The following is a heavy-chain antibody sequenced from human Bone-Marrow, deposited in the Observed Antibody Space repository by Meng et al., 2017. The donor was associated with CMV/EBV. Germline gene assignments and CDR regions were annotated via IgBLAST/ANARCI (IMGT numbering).Heavy chain of an antibody. Sequence: GGSLRLSCAASGFTFNDYAMHWVRQVPGMGLEWVAVISYDGSNKYYADSVKGRFTISRDNSKNTLYLQMNSQRAEDTAVDYCARDGESPNPSYYYYGMDVWGQGTTVTVSS. CDR1: GFTFNDYA. J-gene: IGHJ6*02. CDR3: ARDGESPNPSYYYYGMDV. D-gene: IGHD7-27*01. V-gene: IGHV3-30-3*01. CDR2: ISYDGSNK.